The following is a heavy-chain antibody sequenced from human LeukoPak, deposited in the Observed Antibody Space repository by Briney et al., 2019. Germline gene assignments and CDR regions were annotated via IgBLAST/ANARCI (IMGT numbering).Heavy chain of an antibody. Sequence: SETLSLTCTVSGYSISSGYYWGWIRQPPGKGLEWIGNIYHSGSTNYNSSLKSRVTISVDTSKNQFSLKLSSVTAADTAVYYCARVPMVRGSKLHYYMDVWGKGTTVTISS. V-gene: IGHV4-38-2*02. D-gene: IGHD3-10*01. J-gene: IGHJ6*03. CDR3: ARVPMVRGSKLHYYMDV. CDR2: IYHSGST. CDR1: GYSISSGYY.